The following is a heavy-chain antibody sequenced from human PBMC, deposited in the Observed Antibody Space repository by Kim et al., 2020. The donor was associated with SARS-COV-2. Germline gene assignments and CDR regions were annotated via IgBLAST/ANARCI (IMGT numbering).Heavy chain of an antibody. D-gene: IGHD6-19*01. CDR1: GFTFSSYA. Sequence: GGSLRLSCAASGFTFSSYAMHWVRQAPGKGLEWVAVISYDGSNKYYADSVKGRFTISRDNSKNTLYLQMNSLRAEDTAVYYCARARIAVAGSNWFDPWGQGTLVTVSS. CDR2: ISYDGSNK. J-gene: IGHJ5*02. CDR3: ARARIAVAGSNWFDP. V-gene: IGHV3-30*04.